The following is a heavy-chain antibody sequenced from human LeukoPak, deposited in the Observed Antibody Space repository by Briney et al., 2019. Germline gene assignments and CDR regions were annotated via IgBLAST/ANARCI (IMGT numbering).Heavy chain of an antibody. CDR1: GFTFSDYY. D-gene: IGHD6-19*01. V-gene: IGHV3-11*01. CDR2: ISPSGDII. CDR3: ARETVAGTFDY. J-gene: IGHJ4*01. Sequence: GGSLRLSCAASGFTFSDYYISWIRQAPGKGLEWVSDISPSGDIISYADSVKGRFIISRDYAKESLHLQMNSLRVEDSAVYYCARETVAGTFDYWGHGTQVTVSS.